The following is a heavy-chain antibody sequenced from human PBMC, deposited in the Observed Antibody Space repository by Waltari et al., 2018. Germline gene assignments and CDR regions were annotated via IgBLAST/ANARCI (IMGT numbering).Heavy chain of an antibody. V-gene: IGHV3-30-3*01. D-gene: IGHD5-18*01. CDR1: GFTFTSYA. CDR2: ISYDGSNK. Sequence: QVQLVESGGGVVQPGRSLRLSCAASGFTFTSYAMHRVRHAPGKGLEWVAVISYDGSNKYYADSVKGRFTISRDNSKNTLYLQMNSLRAEDTAVYYCARDIRGYSYGWSLDYWGQGTLVTVSS. J-gene: IGHJ4*02. CDR3: ARDIRGYSYGWSLDY.